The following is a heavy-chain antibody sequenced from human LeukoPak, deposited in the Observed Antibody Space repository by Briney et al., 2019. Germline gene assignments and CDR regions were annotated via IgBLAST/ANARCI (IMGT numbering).Heavy chain of an antibody. Sequence: GGSLRLSCAASGFTFSSYWMHWVRQAPGKGLVWVSRINSDGSSTSYADSVKGRFTISRDNAKNTLYLQMNSLRAEDTAVYYYARDRRFLEWLTRNYFDYWGQGTLVTVSS. CDR2: INSDGSST. CDR1: GFTFSSYW. J-gene: IGHJ4*02. D-gene: IGHD3-3*01. V-gene: IGHV3-74*01. CDR3: ARDRRFLEWLTRNYFDY.